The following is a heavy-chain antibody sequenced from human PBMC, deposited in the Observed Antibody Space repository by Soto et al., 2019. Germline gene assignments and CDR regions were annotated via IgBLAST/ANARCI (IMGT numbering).Heavy chain of an antibody. J-gene: IGHJ4*02. CDR1: GYTFTRYN. CDR3: ARVRGGGSEYFFDY. CDR2: INPSGGTT. D-gene: IGHD2-15*01. Sequence: ASVKVSCKASGYTFTRYNVHWVRQAPGQCLEWMAIINPSGGTTYYVQKFEGRVTLTTDTSTSTVYMELSSLRSDDTAVYYCARVRGGGSEYFFDYWGQGTLDTVSS. V-gene: IGHV1-46*01.